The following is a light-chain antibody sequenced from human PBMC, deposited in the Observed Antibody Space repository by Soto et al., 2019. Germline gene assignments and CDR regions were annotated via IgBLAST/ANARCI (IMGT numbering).Light chain of an antibody. CDR3: ETWDSNTHV. CDR1: SGHSSYI. V-gene: IGLV4-60*03. CDR2: LEGSGSY. J-gene: IGLJ1*01. Sequence: QLVLTQSSSASASLGSSVKLTCTLSSGHSSYIIAWHQQQPGKAPRYLMKLEGSGSYNKGSGVPDRFSGSSSGADRYLTISNLLSEDEADYYCETWDSNTHVFGTGTKVTVL.